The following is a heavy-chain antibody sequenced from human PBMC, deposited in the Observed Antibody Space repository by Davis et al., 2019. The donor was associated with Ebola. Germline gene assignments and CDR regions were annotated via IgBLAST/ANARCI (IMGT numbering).Heavy chain of an antibody. V-gene: IGHV1-3*01. D-gene: IGHD7-27*01. Sequence: ASVKVSCKASGYTFTSYGISWVRQAPGQGLEWMGWINAGNGNTKYSQKFQGRVTITRDTSASTAYMELSSLRSEDTAVYYCARDHHGLGLWSYFDYWGQGTLVTVSS. CDR3: ARDHHGLGLWSYFDY. CDR1: GYTFTSYG. J-gene: IGHJ4*02. CDR2: INAGNGNT.